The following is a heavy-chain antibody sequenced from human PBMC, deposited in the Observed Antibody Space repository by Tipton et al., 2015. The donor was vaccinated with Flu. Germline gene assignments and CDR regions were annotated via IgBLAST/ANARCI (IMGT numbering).Heavy chain of an antibody. CDR3: ARDPWELEYEYYYGMGV. J-gene: IGHJ6*02. CDR2: INQDGSEK. Sequence: SLRLSCVASGFNFSNYWMNWVRQAPGKGLEWVANINQDGSEKYSVESVKGRFTVSRDNAKKSLHLQMNNLGAEDTAVYYCARDPWELEYEYYYGMGVWGQGTTVTVSS. V-gene: IGHV3-7*01. D-gene: IGHD3-16*01. CDR1: GFNFSNYW.